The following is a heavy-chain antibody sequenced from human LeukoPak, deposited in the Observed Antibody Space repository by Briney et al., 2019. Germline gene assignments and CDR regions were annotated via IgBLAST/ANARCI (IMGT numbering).Heavy chain of an antibody. CDR2: IKQDGSEK. D-gene: IGHD3-16*02. J-gene: IGHJ4*02. Sequence: PGGSLRLSCAASGFTFSSYGMHWVRQAPGKGLEWVANIKQDGSEKYCVDSVKGRFTISRDNAKNSLYLQMNSLRAEDTAVYYCARESFRVPDYWGQGTLVTVSS. V-gene: IGHV3-7*01. CDR1: GFTFSSYG. CDR3: ARESFRVPDY.